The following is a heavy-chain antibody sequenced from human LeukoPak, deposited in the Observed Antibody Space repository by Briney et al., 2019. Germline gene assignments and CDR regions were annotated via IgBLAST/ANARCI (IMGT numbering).Heavy chain of an antibody. CDR3: ARAVSTYGLDS. J-gene: IGHJ4*02. D-gene: IGHD3-10*01. CDR2: ITSTSSYI. Sequence: GGSLRLSCAASGFTFSTFGMNWVGQAPGKGLECVSSITSTSSYIYYADSVKGRFTISRDDAKNSLYLQMNSLRAEDTAVYYCARAVSTYGLDSWGQGTLVTVSS. CDR1: GFTFSTFG. V-gene: IGHV3-21*01.